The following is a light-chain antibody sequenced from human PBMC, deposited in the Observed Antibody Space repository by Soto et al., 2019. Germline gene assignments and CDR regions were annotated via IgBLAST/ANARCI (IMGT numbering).Light chain of an antibody. CDR1: SNDVGGYNF. J-gene: IGLJ2*01. V-gene: IGLV2-11*01. CDR3: SSYAGSYTLV. Sequence: QSALTQPGSVSGSTGESVTISCTGTSNDVGGYNFVSWYQQHPGKVPKLFIYDVSRRPSGVPDRFSGSKSGNTASLTISGLQAEDEADYYCSSYAGSYTLVFGGGTKVTV. CDR2: DVS.